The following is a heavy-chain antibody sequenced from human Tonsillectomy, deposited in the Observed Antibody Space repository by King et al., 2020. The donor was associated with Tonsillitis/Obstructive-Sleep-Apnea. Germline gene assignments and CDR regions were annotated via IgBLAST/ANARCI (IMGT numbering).Heavy chain of an antibody. J-gene: IGHJ3*02. CDR2: INQDGSER. Sequence: VQLVESGGGLVQPGGSLRLSCAASGFTFRNYWMRWVRQAPGKGLEWVANINQDGSERYHVDSVKGRFTISRDNAKNSLYLQMNSLRAEDTAVYYCARDGVNAFDIWGQGTMVTVSS. V-gene: IGHV3-7*03. D-gene: IGHD3-16*01. CDR1: GFTFRNYW. CDR3: ARDGVNAFDI.